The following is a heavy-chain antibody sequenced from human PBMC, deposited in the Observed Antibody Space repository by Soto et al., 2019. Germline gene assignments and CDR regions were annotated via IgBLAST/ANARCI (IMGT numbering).Heavy chain of an antibody. J-gene: IGHJ6*02. CDR2: ISGSGGSS. V-gene: IGHV3-23*01. CDR3: SKVIKRAAAGRYEYYKYGMDA. Sequence: EVQLLESGGALEHPGGSLRLSCAASGFAFSTYAMTWVRQAPGKGLEWVSVISGSGGSSYYAASVKGRFTISRDNSKNMLFLQLNGQRAEDTAVYYCSKVIKRAAAGRYEYYKYGMDAWGQGTMVTVSS. D-gene: IGHD6-13*01. CDR1: GFAFSTYA.